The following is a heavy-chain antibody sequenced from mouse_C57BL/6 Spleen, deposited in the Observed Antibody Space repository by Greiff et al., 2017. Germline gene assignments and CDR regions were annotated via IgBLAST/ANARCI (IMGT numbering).Heavy chain of an antibody. Sequence: QVTLKVSGPGILQPSQTLSLTCSFSGFSLSTFGMGVGWIRQPSGKGLEWLAHIWWDDDKYYNPALKSRLTLSKDTSKNQVFLKIANVDTADTVKYYSDRIEAIGNYGGSYCAYWGQGTLVTVSA. D-gene: IGHD1-1*01. V-gene: IGHV8-8*01. CDR2: IWWDDDK. CDR1: GFSLSTFGMG. J-gene: IGHJ3*01. CDR3: DRIEAIGNYGGSYCAY.